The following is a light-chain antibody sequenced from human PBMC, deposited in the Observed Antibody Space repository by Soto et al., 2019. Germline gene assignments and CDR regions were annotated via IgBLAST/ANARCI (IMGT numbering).Light chain of an antibody. Sequence: QSVLTQPPSASGSPGQSVTISCTGTSSDVGGFNYVSWYQHHPGKAPKLMIFEVNKRPSGVPDRFSGSKSGNTASLTVSGLQTEDEADYFXSSYAGGNXYVXGTGXKVTV. V-gene: IGLV2-8*01. CDR3: SSYAGGNXYV. CDR1: SSDVGGFNY. J-gene: IGLJ1*01. CDR2: EVN.